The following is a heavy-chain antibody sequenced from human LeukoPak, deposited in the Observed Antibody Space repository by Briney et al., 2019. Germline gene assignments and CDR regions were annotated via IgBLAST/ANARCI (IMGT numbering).Heavy chain of an antibody. Sequence: PSQTPSLTCAVSGGSISSGGYSWSWIRQPPGKGLEWIGYIYHSGSTYYNPSLKSRVTISVDRSKNQFSLKLSSVTAADTAVYYCARAPAGDAFDIWGQGTMVTVSS. CDR1: GGSISSGGYS. J-gene: IGHJ3*02. V-gene: IGHV4-30-2*01. CDR3: ARAPAGDAFDI. CDR2: IYHSGST.